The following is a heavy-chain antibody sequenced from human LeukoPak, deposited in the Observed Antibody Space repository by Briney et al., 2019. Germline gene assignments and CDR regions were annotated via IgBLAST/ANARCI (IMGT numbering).Heavy chain of an antibody. D-gene: IGHD2-2*01. V-gene: IGHV4-61*01. J-gene: IGHJ4*02. CDR3: ARALYHTFDY. CDR2: IYYSGST. Sequence: SETLSLTCTVSGGSISSGSYYWSWIRQPPGKGLEWIGYIYYSGSTNYNPSLKSRVTISVDTSKNQFSLKLSSVTAADTAVYYCARALYHTFDYWGQGTLVTVSS. CDR1: GGSISSGSYY.